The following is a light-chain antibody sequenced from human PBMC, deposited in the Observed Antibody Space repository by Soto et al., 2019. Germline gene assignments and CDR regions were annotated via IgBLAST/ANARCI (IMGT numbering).Light chain of an antibody. Sequence: QSALTQPPSASGSPGQSVTISCTGTSSDVGAYNYVSWYQQYPGKAPKLMIYEVSKRPSGVPDRFSGSKSGKTASLTVSGLQPEDEAGYYCTSYAGSNIWVFGGGTQLTVL. V-gene: IGLV2-8*01. J-gene: IGLJ3*02. CDR3: TSYAGSNIWV. CDR1: SSDVGAYNY. CDR2: EVS.